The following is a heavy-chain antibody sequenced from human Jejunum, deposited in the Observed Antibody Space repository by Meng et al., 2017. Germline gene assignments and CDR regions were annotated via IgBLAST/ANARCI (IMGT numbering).Heavy chain of an antibody. CDR2: IYTSGST. CDR1: GVSSRSYY. CDR3: ARDGGLDCGGDCYFDH. D-gene: IGHD2-21*02. J-gene: IGHJ4*02. V-gene: IGHV4-4*07. Sequence: GPGPGMVKRSETLSLICTVSGVSSRSYYWSWIRLAAGKGLEWIGRIYTSGSTNYNPSLKSRVTMSLDTPKNQFSLKLTSVTAADTALYFCARDGGLDCGGDCYFDHWGQGILVTVSS.